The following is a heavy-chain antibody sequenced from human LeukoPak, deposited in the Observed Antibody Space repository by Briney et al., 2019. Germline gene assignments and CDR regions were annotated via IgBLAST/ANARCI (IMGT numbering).Heavy chain of an antibody. CDR3: VRGGYYYDITD. Sequence: SETLSLTCTVSGGSISSSNYFWGWIRQPPGKGLEWIGTIYYSGTTYYNPSLKSRVTISVDTSKNQFFLKLTSVTAADTAVYYCVRGGYYYDITDWGQGTLVTVSS. D-gene: IGHD3-22*01. CDR2: IYYSGTT. V-gene: IGHV4-39*07. CDR1: GGSISSSNYF. J-gene: IGHJ4*02.